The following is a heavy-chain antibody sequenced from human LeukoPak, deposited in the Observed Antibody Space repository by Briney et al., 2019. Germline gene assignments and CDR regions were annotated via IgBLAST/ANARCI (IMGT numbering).Heavy chain of an antibody. Sequence: PGGSLGLSCAASGFTFSTYSMNWVRQAPGKGLEWVSFISTGSSTIYYADSVKGRFTISRDNAKNSLYLQMNSLRDEDTAVYYCARVAEKQLWLRSAFDYWGQGTLVTVSS. J-gene: IGHJ4*02. CDR2: ISTGSSTI. D-gene: IGHD5-18*01. CDR1: GFTFSTYS. CDR3: ARVAEKQLWLRSAFDY. V-gene: IGHV3-48*02.